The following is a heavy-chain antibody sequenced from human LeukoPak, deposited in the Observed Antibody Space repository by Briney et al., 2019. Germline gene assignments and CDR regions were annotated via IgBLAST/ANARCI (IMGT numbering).Heavy chain of an antibody. V-gene: IGHV4-59*01. J-gene: IGHJ4*02. Sequence: SETLSLTCTVSGVSISSYYWSWIRQPPGKGLEWIGYIYYSGSTNYNPSLKSRVTISVDTSKNQFSLKLSSVTAADTAVYYCARETTTVTTSYFDYWGQGTLVTVSS. CDR2: IYYSGST. CDR1: GVSISSYY. D-gene: IGHD4-4*01. CDR3: ARETTTVTTSYFDY.